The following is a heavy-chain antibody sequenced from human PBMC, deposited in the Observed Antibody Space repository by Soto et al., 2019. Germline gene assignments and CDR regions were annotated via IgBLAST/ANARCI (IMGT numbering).Heavy chain of an antibody. J-gene: IGHJ4*02. CDR1: GFIFSSFW. CDR3: ASEEATGY. CDR2: INSDGSSI. V-gene: IGHV3-74*01. D-gene: IGHD1-26*01. Sequence: PGGSLRLSCAASGFIFSSFWMHWVRQTPGKGLVWVSRINSDGSSISYADSVKGRFTISRDNAKNTLYLQMNNLRAEDTAVYYCASEEATGYWGQGTLVTVSS.